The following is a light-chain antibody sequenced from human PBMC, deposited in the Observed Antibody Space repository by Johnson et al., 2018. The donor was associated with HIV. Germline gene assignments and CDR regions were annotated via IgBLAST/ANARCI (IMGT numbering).Light chain of an antibody. CDR3: AQCDRSLTIGGV. V-gene: IGLV1-51*02. CDR1: SSNIGSND. CDR2: ENN. J-gene: IGLJ1*01. Sequence: QSVLTQPPSVSAAPGQKVTVSCSGSSSNIGSNDVSWYQQFPGAAPKLLIYENNKRPSGIPDRFSGSKSGTSATLGITGLQTGDEADYYCAQCDRSLTIGGVFGTGTKVTVL.